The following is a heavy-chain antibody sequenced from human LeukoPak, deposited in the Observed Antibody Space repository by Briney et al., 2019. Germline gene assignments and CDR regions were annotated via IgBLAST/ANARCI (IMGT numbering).Heavy chain of an antibody. CDR1: GFTFSSYA. CDR2: VYRDGHT. Sequence: GGSLRLSCAASGFTFSSYAMHWVRQAPGKGLEWVSLVYRDGHTNYADSVKDQFTISRDNSKNTLYLHMNSLRVEDTAVYYCARRYFEYWGQGTLVTVSS. CDR3: ARRYFEY. J-gene: IGHJ4*02. V-gene: IGHV3-53*01.